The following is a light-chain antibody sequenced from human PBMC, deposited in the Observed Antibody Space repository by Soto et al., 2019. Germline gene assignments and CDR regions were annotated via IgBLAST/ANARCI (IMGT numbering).Light chain of an antibody. Sequence: QSALTQPASVSGSPGQSITISCTGTNSDVGGYNYVSWYQQHPGKAPKLMIYEVSNRPSGVSNRFSGSKSGNTASLTISGLQAEDEADYYCTSYTSSSTFYVFGTWTKLTVL. CDR3: TSYTSSSTFYV. CDR1: NSDVGGYNY. J-gene: IGLJ1*01. V-gene: IGLV2-14*01. CDR2: EVS.